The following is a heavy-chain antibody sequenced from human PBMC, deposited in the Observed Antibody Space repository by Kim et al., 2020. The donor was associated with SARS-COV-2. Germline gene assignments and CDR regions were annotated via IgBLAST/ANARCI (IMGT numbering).Heavy chain of an antibody. J-gene: IGHJ4*02. CDR3: ARGRAGALDY. D-gene: IGHD6-13*01. V-gene: IGHV6-1*01. Sequence: YNDYANSVKTRITINPATSKTQFSLHLNSVAPEDTAVYFCARGRAGALDYWGQGTLVTVSS. CDR2: YN.